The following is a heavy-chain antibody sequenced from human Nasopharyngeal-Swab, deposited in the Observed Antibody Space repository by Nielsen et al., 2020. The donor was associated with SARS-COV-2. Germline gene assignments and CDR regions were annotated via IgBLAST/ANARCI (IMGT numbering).Heavy chain of an antibody. CDR2: IYSGGST. J-gene: IGHJ4*02. CDR1: KFIFSDYY. Sequence: GESLKISCVASKFIFSDYYMSWVRQAPGKGLEWVSVIYSGGSTYYADSVKGRFTISRDNSKNTLYLQMNSLRAEDTAVYYCARHNPNGQWLAHFDYWGQGTLVTVSS. D-gene: IGHD6-19*01. CDR3: ARHNPNGQWLAHFDY. V-gene: IGHV3-53*01.